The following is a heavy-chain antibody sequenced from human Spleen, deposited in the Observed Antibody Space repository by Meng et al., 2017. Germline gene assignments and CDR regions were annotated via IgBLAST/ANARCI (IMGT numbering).Heavy chain of an antibody. CDR2: INHSGST. V-gene: IGHV4-34*01. CDR3: ARGPTTMAHDFDY. CDR1: GGSFSDYY. Sequence: VQSQEWGAVLVKPSETLFLTCVVSGGSFSDYYWSLIRQPPGKGLEWIGEINHSGSTNYNPSLESRATISVDTSQNNLSLKLSSVTAADSAVYYCARGPTTMAHDFDYWGQGTLVTVSS. J-gene: IGHJ4*02. D-gene: IGHD4-11*01.